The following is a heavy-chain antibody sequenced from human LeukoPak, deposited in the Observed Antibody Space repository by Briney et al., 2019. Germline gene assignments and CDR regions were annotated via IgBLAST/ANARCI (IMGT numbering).Heavy chain of an antibody. CDR1: GYTFTGYY. J-gene: IGHJ6*03. CDR2: INPNSGGT. V-gene: IGHV1-2*02. CDR3: ARSAPYYYYYMDV. Sequence: ASVKVSCKASGYTFTGYYMHWGRQAPGQGLEGMGWINPNSGGTNYSQKFQGRVTMTRDTSIRTAYMELSRLRSDDTAVYYCARSAPYYYYYMDVWGKGTTVTISS.